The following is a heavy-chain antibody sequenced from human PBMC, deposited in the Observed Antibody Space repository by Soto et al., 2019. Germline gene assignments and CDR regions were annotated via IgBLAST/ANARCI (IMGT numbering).Heavy chain of an antibody. J-gene: IGHJ3*02. CDR2: IYYSGYT. V-gene: IGHV4-39*02. CDR1: GGSISSSSYY. D-gene: IGHD3-10*01. Sequence: PSETLSLTCTVSGGSISSSSYYWGWIRQPPGKGLEWIGSIYYSGYTYYNPSLKSRVTISVDTSKNQFSLKLSSVTAADTAVYYCARDITMVRGVIIGDAFDIWGQGTMVTVSS. CDR3: ARDITMVRGVIIGDAFDI.